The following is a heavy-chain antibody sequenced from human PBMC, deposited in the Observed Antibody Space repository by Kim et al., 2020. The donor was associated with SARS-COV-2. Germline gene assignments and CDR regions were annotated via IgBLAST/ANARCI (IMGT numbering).Heavy chain of an antibody. V-gene: IGHV1-46*01. CDR3: VGERARAQYFDL. J-gene: IGHJ2*01. CDR2: VNPGDGDT. CDR1: GYTFINYY. Sequence: ASVKVSCKASGYTFINYYFHWVRQAPGQGLEWMGIVNPGDGDTSYTQKFQGRVTMTRDTSTSTVFMELGSLTSEDTAVYYCVGERARAQYFDLWGRGTLVTGSS.